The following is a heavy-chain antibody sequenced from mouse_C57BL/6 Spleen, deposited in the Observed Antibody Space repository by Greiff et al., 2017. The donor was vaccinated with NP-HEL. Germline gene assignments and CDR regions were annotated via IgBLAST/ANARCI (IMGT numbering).Heavy chain of an antibody. D-gene: IGHD2-4*01. J-gene: IGHJ4*01. CDR1: GYTFTSYD. Sequence: QVQLKESGPELVKPGASVKLSCKASGYTFTSYDINWVKQRPGQGLEWIGWIYPRDGSTKYNEKFKGKATLTVDTSSSTAYMELHSLTSEDSAVYFCARRRGDYDFLAMDYWGQGTSVTVSS. V-gene: IGHV1-85*01. CDR3: ARRRGDYDFLAMDY. CDR2: IYPRDGST.